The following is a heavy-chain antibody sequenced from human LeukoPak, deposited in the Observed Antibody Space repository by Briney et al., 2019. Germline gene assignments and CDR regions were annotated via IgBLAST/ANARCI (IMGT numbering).Heavy chain of an antibody. V-gene: IGHV1-2*02. J-gene: IGHJ4*02. CDR3: ARYDSSGYYFDY. CDR2: INTDTGGT. Sequence: ASVKVSCKASGYTFTGYYIHWVRQAPGQGLEWMGWINTDTGGTNYAQKFQGRVTMTRDTSISTAYMELSRLRSDDTAVYYCARYDSSGYYFDYWGQGTLVTVSS. CDR1: GYTFTGYY. D-gene: IGHD3-22*01.